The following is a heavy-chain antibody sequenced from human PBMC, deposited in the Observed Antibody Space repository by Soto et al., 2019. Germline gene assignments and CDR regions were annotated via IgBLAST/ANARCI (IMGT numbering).Heavy chain of an antibody. CDR1: GESFSGYY. J-gene: IGHJ4*02. Sequence: QVQLQQWGAGLLKPSETLSLTCAVYGESFSGYYWSWIRQPPGKGLEWIGEINHSGSTNYNPSLKSRVTMSVDTSKNPFSLKLSSVTAAETAMYYCAGNIVATISSFDYWGQGTLVTVSS. V-gene: IGHV4-34*02. D-gene: IGHD5-12*01. CDR2: INHSGST. CDR3: AGNIVATISSFDY.